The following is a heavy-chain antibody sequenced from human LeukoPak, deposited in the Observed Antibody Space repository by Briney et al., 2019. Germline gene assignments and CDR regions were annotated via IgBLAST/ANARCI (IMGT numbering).Heavy chain of an antibody. J-gene: IGHJ2*01. Sequence: PGGSLRLSCAASGFTFSDYYMSWIRQAPGKGLEYVSAISSNGGSTYYANSVKGRFTISRDNSKNTLYLQMGSLRAEDMAVYYCARDGASTAFGELLYWYFDLWGRGTLVTVSS. CDR2: ISSNGGST. CDR3: ARDGASTAFGELLYWYFDL. V-gene: IGHV3-64*01. D-gene: IGHD3-10*01. CDR1: GFTFSDYY.